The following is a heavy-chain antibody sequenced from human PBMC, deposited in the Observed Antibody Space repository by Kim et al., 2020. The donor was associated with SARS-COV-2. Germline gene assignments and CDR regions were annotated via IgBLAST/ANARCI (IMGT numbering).Heavy chain of an antibody. J-gene: IGHJ6*02. CDR1: GFTFSSYG. V-gene: IGHV3-33*01. Sequence: GGSLRLSCAASGFTFSSYGMHLVRQAPGKGLEWVAVIWYDGSNKYYTDSVKGRFTISRDNSKNTLYLQMNSLRAEDTAVYYCARDTRDYYGMDVWGQGTT. CDR3: ARDTRDYYGMDV. CDR2: IWYDGSNK.